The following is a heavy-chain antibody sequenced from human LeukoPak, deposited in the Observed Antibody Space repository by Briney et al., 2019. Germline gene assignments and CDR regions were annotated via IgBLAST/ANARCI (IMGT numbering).Heavy chain of an antibody. D-gene: IGHD3-3*01. J-gene: IGHJ6*03. CDR2: MNPNSGNT. CDR1: GYTFTSYD. CDR3: ATNHYDFWSATYYYYYYMDV. Sequence: ASVKVSCKASGYTFTSYDNNWVRQATGQGLEWMGWMNPNSGNTGYAQKFQGRVTMTRNTSISTAYMELSSLRSEDTAVYYCATNHYDFWSATYYYYYYMDVWGKGTTVTVSS. V-gene: IGHV1-8*01.